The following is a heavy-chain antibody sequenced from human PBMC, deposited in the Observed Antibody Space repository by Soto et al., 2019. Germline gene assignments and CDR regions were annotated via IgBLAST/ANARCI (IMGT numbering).Heavy chain of an antibody. Sequence: QVQLMQSGAEVKKPGASVKVSCKASGDTFSDYYIHWVRQAPGQGLAWMGTINPSGGHTTYSQHFLGRVPMTRDTSTSTLHMELTSLTSSDTAVYYCARGGHVVVVTADLDYWGQGTLVTVSS. D-gene: IGHD2-21*02. V-gene: IGHV1-46*01. J-gene: IGHJ4*02. CDR3: ARGGHVVVVTADLDY. CDR1: GDTFSDYY. CDR2: INPSGGHT.